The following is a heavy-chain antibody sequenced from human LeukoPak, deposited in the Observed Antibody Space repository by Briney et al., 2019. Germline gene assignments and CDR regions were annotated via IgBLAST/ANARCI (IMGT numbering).Heavy chain of an antibody. J-gene: IGHJ4*02. CDR1: GGSFSGYY. CDR2: INHSGST. V-gene: IGHV4-34*01. CDR3: AIAMTGYYDFWY. D-gene: IGHD3-3*01. Sequence: SETLSLTCAVYGGSFSGYYWSWIRQPPGKGLEWMGEINHSGSTNYNPSLKSRVTISVDTFKNQFSLKLSSVTAADTAVYYCAIAMTGYYDFWYWGQGTLVTVSS.